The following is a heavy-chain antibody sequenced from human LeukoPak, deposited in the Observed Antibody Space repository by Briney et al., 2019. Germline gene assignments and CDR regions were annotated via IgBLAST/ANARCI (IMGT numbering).Heavy chain of an antibody. Sequence: PGGSLRLSCAASGFTSSSYAMTWVRQAPGKGLEWVSGISGSGGDTYYADSVKGRFTVSRDNSKNTLYLQMNSLRAEDTAVYYCAKMARYSSSWADCWGQGTLVTVSS. V-gene: IGHV3-23*01. CDR1: GFTSSSYA. CDR3: AKMARYSSSWADC. J-gene: IGHJ4*02. CDR2: ISGSGGDT. D-gene: IGHD6-13*01.